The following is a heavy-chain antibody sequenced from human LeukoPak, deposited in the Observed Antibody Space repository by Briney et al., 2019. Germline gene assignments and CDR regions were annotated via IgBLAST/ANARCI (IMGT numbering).Heavy chain of an antibody. V-gene: IGHV4-34*01. CDR1: GGSFSGYY. Sequence: SETLSLTFSVYGGSFSGYYWSWIRQPPGKGLEWIGEINNSGSTNYNPSLKSRVTISVDTSKNQFSLKLSSVTAADTAVYYCARSKPRLGRNYYYYYMDVWGKGTTVTVSS. CDR3: ARSKPRLGRNYYYYYMDV. CDR2: INNSGST. J-gene: IGHJ6*03. D-gene: IGHD2-21*01.